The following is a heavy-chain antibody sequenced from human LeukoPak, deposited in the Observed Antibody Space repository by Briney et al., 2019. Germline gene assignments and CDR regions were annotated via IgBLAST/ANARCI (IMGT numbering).Heavy chain of an antibody. Sequence: GASVKVSCKASGYTFTSYGISWVRQAPGQGLEWMGWISAYNGNTNYAQKLQGRVTMTTDTSTSTAYMELRSLRSADTAVYFCVTMMQDRFDSRGPFDFWGQGSLVIVSS. J-gene: IGHJ4*02. CDR3: VTMMQDRFDSRGPFDF. V-gene: IGHV1-18*01. D-gene: IGHD3-22*01. CDR1: GYTFTSYG. CDR2: ISAYNGNT.